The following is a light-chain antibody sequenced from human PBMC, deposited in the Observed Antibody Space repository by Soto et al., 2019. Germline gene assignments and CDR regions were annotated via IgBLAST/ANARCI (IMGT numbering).Light chain of an antibody. J-gene: IGKJ1*01. CDR1: QTIGSN. V-gene: IGKV3-20*01. Sequence: EIVMTQSPVTLSVSPGERATLSCRASQTIGSNLAWYQQKHGQPPRLLIYDASTRATGIPDRFSGSASGTDFTLTISRLEPEDFAVYYCQQYGSSRRTFGQGTKVDIK. CDR2: DAS. CDR3: QQYGSSRRT.